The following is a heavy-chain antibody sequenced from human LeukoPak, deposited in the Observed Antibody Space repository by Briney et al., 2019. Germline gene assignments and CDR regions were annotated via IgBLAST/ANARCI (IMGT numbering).Heavy chain of an antibody. D-gene: IGHD4-17*01. CDR1: GFTFSSYS. V-gene: IGHV3-21*01. J-gene: IGHJ4*02. CDR2: ISSSSNYI. Sequence: GGSLRLSCAASGFTFSSYSMNWVRQAPGKGLEWVSSISSSSNYIYYADSVKGRFTISRDNSKNTLYLQMNSLRAEDTAVYYCARAFEDYGDYFDYWGQGTLVTVSS. CDR3: ARAFEDYGDYFDY.